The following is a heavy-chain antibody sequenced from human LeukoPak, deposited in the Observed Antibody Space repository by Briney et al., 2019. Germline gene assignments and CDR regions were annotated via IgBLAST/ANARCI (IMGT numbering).Heavy chain of an antibody. V-gene: IGHV1-18*01. CDR3: ARDISPRYSMTEGTVPDY. CDR2: ISAYNGNT. Sequence: EASVKVSCKASGYTFTSYGNSWVRQAPGQGLEWMGWISAYNGNTNYAQKLQGRVTMTTDTSTSTAYMELRSLRSDDTAVYYCARDISPRYSMTEGTVPDYWGQGTLVTVSS. J-gene: IGHJ4*02. CDR1: GYTFTSYG. D-gene: IGHD2/OR15-2a*01.